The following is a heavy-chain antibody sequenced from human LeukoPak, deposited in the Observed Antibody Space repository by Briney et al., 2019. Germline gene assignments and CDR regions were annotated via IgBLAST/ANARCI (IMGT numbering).Heavy chain of an antibody. CDR3: AKDLGQRWLQSYLGY. CDR2: ISYDGSNK. Sequence: GGSLRLSCAASGITLSDFWLSWVRQAPGKGLEWVAVISYDGSNKYYADSVKGRFTISRDNSENTLYLQMNSLRAEDTAVYYCAKDLGQRWLQSYLGYWGQGTLVTVSS. V-gene: IGHV3-30*18. D-gene: IGHD5-24*01. CDR1: GITLSDFW. J-gene: IGHJ4*02.